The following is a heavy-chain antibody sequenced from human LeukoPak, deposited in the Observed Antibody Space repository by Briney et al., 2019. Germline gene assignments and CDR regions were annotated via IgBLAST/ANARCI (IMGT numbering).Heavy chain of an antibody. V-gene: IGHV1-2*04. CDR1: GYTFTGYY. J-gene: IGHJ4*02. CDR3: ARDGRGYIPGGRYFDY. Sequence: ASVKVSCKASGYTFTGYYMHWVRQAPGQGPEWMGWINPNSGGTNYAQKFQGWVTMTRDTSISTAYMELSRLRSDDTAVYYCARDGRGYIPGGRYFDYWGQGTLVTVSS. D-gene: IGHD5-12*01. CDR2: INPNSGGT.